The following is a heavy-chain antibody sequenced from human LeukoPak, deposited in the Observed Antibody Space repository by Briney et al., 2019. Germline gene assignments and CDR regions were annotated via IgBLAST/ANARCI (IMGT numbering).Heavy chain of an antibody. Sequence: SETLSLTCTVSRGSVSSSTYYWSWVRQPPGKRLEWIASIYYTGSTYYNPSLKSRVTISLDMSKNEFFLTMTSVTAADTAVYFCTAEKNGSPHYWGQGTQVTVSS. CDR1: RGSVSSSTYY. V-gene: IGHV4-39*07. CDR2: IYYTGST. J-gene: IGHJ4*02. D-gene: IGHD2-8*01. CDR3: TAEKNGSPHY.